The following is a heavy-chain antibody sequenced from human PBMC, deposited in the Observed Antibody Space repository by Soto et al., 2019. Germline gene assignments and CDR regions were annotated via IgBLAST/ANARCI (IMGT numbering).Heavy chain of an antibody. J-gene: IGHJ5*02. CDR3: ASQEQQLVRRNWFDP. CDR1: GGSFSGYY. CDR2: INHSGST. Sequence: SETLSLTCAVYGGSFSGYYWSWIRQPPGKGLEWIGEINHSGSTNYNPSLKSRVTISVDTSKNQFSLKLSSVTAADTAVYYCASQEQQLVRRNWFDPWGQGTLVTVSS. D-gene: IGHD6-13*01. V-gene: IGHV4-34*01.